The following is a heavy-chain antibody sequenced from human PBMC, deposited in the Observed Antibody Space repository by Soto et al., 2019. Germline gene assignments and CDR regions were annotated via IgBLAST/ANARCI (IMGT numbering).Heavy chain of an antibody. CDR1: GGSISSSSYY. V-gene: IGHV4-39*01. J-gene: IGHJ4*02. CDR3: ARLPGSDFWSGYYTGSAFDY. Sequence: SETLSLTCTVSGGSISSSSYYWGWIRQPPGKGLEWIGSIYYSGSTYYNPSLKSRVTISVDTSKNQFSLKLSSVTAADTAVYYCARLPGSDFWSGYYTGSAFDYWGQGTLVTVSS. CDR2: IYYSGST. D-gene: IGHD3-3*01.